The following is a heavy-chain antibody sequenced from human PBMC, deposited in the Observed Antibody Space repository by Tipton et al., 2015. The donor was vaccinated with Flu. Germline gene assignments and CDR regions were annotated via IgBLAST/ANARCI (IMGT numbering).Heavy chain of an antibody. V-gene: IGHV3-21*06. D-gene: IGHD6-19*01. CDR2: ISSGSDYI. CDR1: GFTFSSYS. J-gene: IGHJ4*02. Sequence: SLRLSCAASGFTFSSYSINWVCQAPGEGLEWVSSISSGSDYIYYADSVRGRFTISRDNAKNSVDLQMNSLRAEDTAVYYCARKQIAVAGLDYWGQGALVTVSS. CDR3: ARKQIAVAGLDY.